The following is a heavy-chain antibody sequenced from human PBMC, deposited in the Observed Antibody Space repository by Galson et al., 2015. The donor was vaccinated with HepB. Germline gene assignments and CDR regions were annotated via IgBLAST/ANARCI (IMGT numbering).Heavy chain of an antibody. CDR1: GGTFSSYA. CDR2: IIPIFGTA. CDR3: ARDATRRYSSSWYGTDAFDI. J-gene: IGHJ3*02. Sequence: SVKVSCKASGGTFSSYAISWVRRAPGQGLEWMGGIIPIFGTANYAQKFQGRVTITADKSTSTAYMELSSLRSEDTAVYYCARDATRRYSSSWYGTDAFDIWGQGTMVTVSS. D-gene: IGHD6-13*01. V-gene: IGHV1-69*06.